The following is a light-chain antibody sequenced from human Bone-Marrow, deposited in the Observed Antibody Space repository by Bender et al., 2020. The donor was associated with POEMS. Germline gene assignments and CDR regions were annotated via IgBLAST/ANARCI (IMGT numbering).Light chain of an antibody. CDR1: TSDLGTYNR. V-gene: IGLV1-44*01. CDR2: SDN. Sequence: QSALTQPPSVSGSPGQSVTISCTGTTSDLGTYNRVSWYQQFPGTPPKLLIYSDNQRPSGVPDRVYAFKSGTSASLAISGLQSEDEADYYCAAWDAGLGGGVFGGGTKLTVL. J-gene: IGLJ3*02. CDR3: AAWDAGLGGGV.